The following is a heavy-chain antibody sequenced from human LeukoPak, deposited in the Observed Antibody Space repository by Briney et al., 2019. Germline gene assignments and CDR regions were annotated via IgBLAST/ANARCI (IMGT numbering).Heavy chain of an antibody. D-gene: IGHD5-18*01. CDR2: IYYSGST. CDR1: GGSISSSSYY. V-gene: IGHV4-39*07. CDR3: ARAPAVAAMVTYYYYMDV. J-gene: IGHJ6*03. Sequence: SETLSLTCTVSGGSISSSSYYWGWIRQPPGKGLEWIGSIYYSGSTYYNPSLKSRVTISVDTSKNQFSLKLSSVTAADTAVYYCARAPAVAAMVTYYYYMDVWGKGTTVTISS.